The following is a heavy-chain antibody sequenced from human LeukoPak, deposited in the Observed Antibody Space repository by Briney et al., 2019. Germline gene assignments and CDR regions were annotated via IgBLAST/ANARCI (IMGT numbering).Heavy chain of an antibody. J-gene: IGHJ6*03. CDR3: ASNGLELPSAYYYYMDV. D-gene: IGHD1-7*01. CDR2: IYHSGST. Sequence: SQTLSLTCTVSGGSISSGGYYWSWIRQPPGKGLEWIGYIYHSGSTYYNPSLKSRVTISVDRSKNQFSLKLSSVTAADTAVYYCASNGLELPSAYYYYMDVWGKGTTVTVSS. V-gene: IGHV4-30-2*01. CDR1: GGSISSGGYY.